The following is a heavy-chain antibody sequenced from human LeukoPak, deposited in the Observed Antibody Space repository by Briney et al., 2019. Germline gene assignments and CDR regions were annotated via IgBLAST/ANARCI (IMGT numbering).Heavy chain of an antibody. CDR1: GGSTSSYY. J-gene: IGHJ3*02. D-gene: IGHD2-2*01. CDR2: IYHSGST. V-gene: IGHV4-59*08. Sequence: SETLSLTCTVSGGSTSSYYWSWIRQPPGKGLEWIGTIYHSGSTYYNPSLKSRVTISVDTSKNLFSLKLTSVTAADTAVYYCARTRTAAGTFDIWGQGTMVTVSS. CDR3: ARTRTAAGTFDI.